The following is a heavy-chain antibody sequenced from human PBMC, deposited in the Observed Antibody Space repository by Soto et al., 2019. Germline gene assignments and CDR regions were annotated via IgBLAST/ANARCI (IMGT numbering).Heavy chain of an antibody. CDR2: IYYSGST. J-gene: IGHJ5*02. V-gene: IGHV4-30-4*01. CDR1: GGSISSGDYY. Sequence: QVQLQESGPGLVKPSQTLSLTCTVSGGSISSGDYYWSWIRQPPGKGLEWIGYIYYSGSTYYNPSLKSRVTISVDTSTNQFSLKLNSVTAADTAVYYCARTMVVTQNWFDPWGQGTLVTVSS. CDR3: ARTMVVTQNWFDP. D-gene: IGHD2-21*02.